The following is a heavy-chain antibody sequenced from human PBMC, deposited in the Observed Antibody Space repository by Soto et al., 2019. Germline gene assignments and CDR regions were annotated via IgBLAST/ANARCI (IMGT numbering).Heavy chain of an antibody. J-gene: IGHJ5*02. V-gene: IGHV1-18*01. CDR2: ITAYNGNT. Sequence: QVQLVQSGAEVKKPGASVKVSCKASGYIFTSYGITWVRQAPGQGLEWMGWITAYNGNTNYAQKFQGRVTMTTDTXXATAYMELRSLRSDDTAVYYCARGGVGAASGWFDPWGQGTLVTGSS. D-gene: IGHD1-26*01. CDR3: ARGGVGAASGWFDP. CDR1: GYIFTSYG.